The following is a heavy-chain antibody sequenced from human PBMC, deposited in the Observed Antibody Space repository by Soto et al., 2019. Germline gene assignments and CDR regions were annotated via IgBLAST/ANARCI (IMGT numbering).Heavy chain of an antibody. CDR1: GLTFSNAW. CDR2: IKSKTDGGTT. Sequence: EVQLVESGGGLVKPGGSLRLSCAASGLTFSNAWMSWVRQAPGKGLEWVGRIKSKTDGGTTDYAAPVKGRFTISRDDSKNTLYLQMNSLKTEDSAVYYCTSPGFVVAGREGYWGQGTLVTVSS. V-gene: IGHV3-15*01. J-gene: IGHJ4*02. CDR3: TSPGFVVAGREGY. D-gene: IGHD6-19*01.